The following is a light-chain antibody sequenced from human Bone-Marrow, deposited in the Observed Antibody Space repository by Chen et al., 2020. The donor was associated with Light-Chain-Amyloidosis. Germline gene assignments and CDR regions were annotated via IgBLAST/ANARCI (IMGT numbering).Light chain of an antibody. CDR3: QVWDRSSDRPV. CDR1: NIGSTS. V-gene: IGLV3-21*02. CDR2: DAS. J-gene: IGLJ3*02. Sequence: SVRTQPSSVSVAPGQTATIACGGNNIGSTSVHCYQQTPGQAPPLVVYDASDRPSGIPERLSGANAGNTATLTISRVEAGDEADYYCQVWDRSSDRPVFGGGTKLTVL.